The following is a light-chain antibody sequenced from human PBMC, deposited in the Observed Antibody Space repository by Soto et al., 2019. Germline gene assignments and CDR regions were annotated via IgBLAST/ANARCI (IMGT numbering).Light chain of an antibody. CDR3: QQYGSSPRT. CDR2: GAS. Sequence: EIVLTESPGILSLSPGERATLSCRACQSISSTYLAWYQQKPGQAPRLLIYGASSRATGIPDRFSGSGSGTEFTLTISRLEPEDFAVFYCQQYGSSPRTFGQGTKVDIK. V-gene: IGKV3-20*01. J-gene: IGKJ1*01. CDR1: QSISSTY.